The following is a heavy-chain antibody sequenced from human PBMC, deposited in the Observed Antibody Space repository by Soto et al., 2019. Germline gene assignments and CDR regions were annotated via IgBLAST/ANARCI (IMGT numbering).Heavy chain of an antibody. CDR3: ARDDLRGRAVAIYGMDV. Sequence: VGSLRLSCAASGFTFSNCGMHWVRQAPGKGQEWVAVIWYDVSNKYYADPVKGRFSISRDNSKNTLYLQINSLRAEETAVYYCARDDLRGRAVAIYGMDVWGQGTTVTVSS. J-gene: IGHJ6*02. CDR2: IWYDVSNK. CDR1: GFTFSNCG. V-gene: IGHV3-33*01. D-gene: IGHD6-19*01.